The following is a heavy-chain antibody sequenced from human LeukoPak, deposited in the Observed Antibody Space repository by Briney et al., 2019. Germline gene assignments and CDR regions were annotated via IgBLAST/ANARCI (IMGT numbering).Heavy chain of an antibody. CDR2: ISSSSSYI. V-gene: IGHV3-21*01. Sequence: GGSLRLSCAASGFTFSSYSMNWVRQAPGKGLEWVSSISSSSSYIYYADSVKGRFTISRDNAKNSLYLQMNSLRAEDTAVYYCARDPRDGYTQGAFDIWGQGTMVTVSS. CDR3: ARDPRDGYTQGAFDI. D-gene: IGHD5-24*01. J-gene: IGHJ3*02. CDR1: GFTFSSYS.